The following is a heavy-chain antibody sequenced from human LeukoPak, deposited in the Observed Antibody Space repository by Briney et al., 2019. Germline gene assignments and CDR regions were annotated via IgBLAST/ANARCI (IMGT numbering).Heavy chain of an antibody. CDR1: GFTVSSNY. CDR2: IKSKTDGGTT. CDR3: NADYYDNLVGAYFDY. V-gene: IGHV3-15*01. J-gene: IGHJ4*02. D-gene: IGHD3-22*01. Sequence: GGSLRLSCAASGFTVSSNYMSWVRQAPGKGLEWIGRIKSKTDGGTTDYAAPVKGRFTISRDDSKNTLYVQMNSLKTEDTAVYYCNADYYDNLVGAYFDYWGQGTLVTVSS.